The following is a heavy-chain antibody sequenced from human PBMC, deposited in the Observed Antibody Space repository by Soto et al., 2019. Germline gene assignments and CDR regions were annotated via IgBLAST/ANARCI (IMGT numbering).Heavy chain of an antibody. CDR3: AVSHSSSSLGMDV. CDR2: ISYDGSNK. J-gene: IGHJ6*02. D-gene: IGHD6-6*01. Sequence: SLRLSCAASGFTFSSYGMHWVRQAPGKGLEWVAVISYDGSNKYYADSVKGRFTISRDNSKNTLYLQMNSLRAEDTAVYYCAVSHSSSSLGMDVWGQGTTVTVSS. CDR1: GFTFSSYG. V-gene: IGHV3-30*03.